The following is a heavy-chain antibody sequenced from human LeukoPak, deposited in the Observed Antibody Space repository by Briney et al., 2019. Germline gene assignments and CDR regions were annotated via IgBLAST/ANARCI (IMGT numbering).Heavy chain of an antibody. D-gene: IGHD3-22*01. Sequence: ASVKVSCKASGYTFTGYDINWVRQATGQGLEWMGWMNPNSGNTGYAQKFQGRVTITRNTSISTAYMELSSLRSDDTAVYYCARVKTMIIVVSLFDYWGQGTLVTVSS. CDR1: GYTFTGYD. J-gene: IGHJ4*02. V-gene: IGHV1-8*03. CDR3: ARVKTMIIVVSLFDY. CDR2: MNPNSGNT.